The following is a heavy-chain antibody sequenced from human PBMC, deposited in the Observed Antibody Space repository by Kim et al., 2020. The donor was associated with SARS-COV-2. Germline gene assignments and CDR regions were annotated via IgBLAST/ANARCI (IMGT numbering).Heavy chain of an antibody. CDR3: ARVRSYYLVVGLEDDAFDI. J-gene: IGHJ3*02. V-gene: IGHV1-46*01. D-gene: IGHD2-2*01. Sequence: GRVTMTRDTSTSTVYMELSSLRSEDTAVYYCARVRSYYLVVGLEDDAFDIWGQGTMVTVSS.